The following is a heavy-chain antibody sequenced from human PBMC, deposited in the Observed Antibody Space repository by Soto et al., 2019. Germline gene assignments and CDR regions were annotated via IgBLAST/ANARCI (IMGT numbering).Heavy chain of an antibody. Sequence: QITLKESGPTLVKPTQTLTLTCTFSGFSLSTRGVGVGWFRQPPGRALEWLALIYWDDDKRYSPSLQNRLTITRDISKTQVVLTMTYMDPVDTATYYCAHRPYGYKYYCDYWGQGTLETVYS. CDR3: AHRPYGYKYYCDY. J-gene: IGHJ4*02. CDR1: GFSLSTRGVG. CDR2: IYWDDDK. V-gene: IGHV2-5*02. D-gene: IGHD5-18*01.